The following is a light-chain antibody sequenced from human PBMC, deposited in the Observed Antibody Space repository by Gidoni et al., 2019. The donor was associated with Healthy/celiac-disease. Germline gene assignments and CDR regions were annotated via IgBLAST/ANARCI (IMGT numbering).Light chain of an antibody. CDR1: QSVSSN. V-gene: IGKV3-15*01. J-gene: IGKJ2*01. CDR2: GAS. CDR3: QQYNNWYT. Sequence: EIVMTQSPATLSVSPGERATLSCRASQSVSSNLAWYQQTPGQAPMLLIYGASTRATGIPARFSGSVSGTEFTLTISSLQSEDFAVYYCQQYNNWYTFGQGTKLEIK.